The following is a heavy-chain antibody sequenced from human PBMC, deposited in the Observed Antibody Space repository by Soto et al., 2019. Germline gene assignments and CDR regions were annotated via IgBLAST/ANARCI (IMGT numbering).Heavy chain of an antibody. V-gene: IGHV6-1*01. CDR2: TYYRSKWNT. J-gene: IGHJ4*02. D-gene: IGHD6-13*01. Sequence: WVRQAPGQGLEWLGRTYYRSKWNTDYALSVKSRITIHPDTSKNQVSLQLDSVTPEDTAVYYCARLIGNSWFVGWGQGTLVTVSS. CDR3: ARLIGNSWFVG.